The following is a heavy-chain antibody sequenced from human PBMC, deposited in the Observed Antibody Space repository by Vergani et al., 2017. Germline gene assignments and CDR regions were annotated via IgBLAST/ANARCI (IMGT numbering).Heavy chain of an antibody. V-gene: IGHV1-69*01. J-gene: IGHJ4*02. CDR3: SRSVVGTYQLLYDY. D-gene: IGHD2-2*02. CDR1: GGTFSSYA. CDR2: IIPIFGTA. Sequence: QVQLVQSGAEVKKPGSSVKVSCKASGGTFSSYAISWVRQAPGQGLEWMGGIIPIFGTANYAQKFQGRVTITADESTSTAYIELSSLRSEDTAVYYWSRSVVGTYQLLYDYWGQGTLVTVSS.